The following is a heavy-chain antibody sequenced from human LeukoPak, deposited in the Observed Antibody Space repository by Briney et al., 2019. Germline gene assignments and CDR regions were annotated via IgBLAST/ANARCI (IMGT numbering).Heavy chain of an antibody. D-gene: IGHD2-2*01. CDR1: GYXFTSYG. CDR2: ISAYNGNT. J-gene: IGHJ5*02. Sequence: GASVKVSCKASGYXFTSYGISWVRQAPGQGLEWMGGISAYNGNTNYAQKLQGRVTMTTDTSTSTAYMELRSLRSDDTAVYYCARDLYCSSTSCYGGPERFDPWGQGTLVTVSS. CDR3: ARDLYCSSTSCYGGPERFDP. V-gene: IGHV1-18*01.